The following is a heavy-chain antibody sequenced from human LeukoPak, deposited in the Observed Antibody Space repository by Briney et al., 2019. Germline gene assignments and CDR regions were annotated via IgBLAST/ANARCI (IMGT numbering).Heavy chain of an antibody. D-gene: IGHD1-26*01. CDR2: ISTSSRDI. J-gene: IGHJ4*02. CDR3: ARRVVGAMPFDF. CDR1: GFTFSTYN. Sequence: GSLRLSCAASGFTFSTYNMNWVRQAPGKGLEWVSYISTSSRDIFYADSVKGRFTISRDDARSSLYLQMNSLRDEDTAVYYCARRVVGAMPFDFWGQGTLVTVSS. V-gene: IGHV3-48*02.